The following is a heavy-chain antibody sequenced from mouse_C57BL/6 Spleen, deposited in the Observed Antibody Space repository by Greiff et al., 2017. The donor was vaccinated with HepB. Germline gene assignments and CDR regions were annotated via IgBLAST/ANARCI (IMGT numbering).Heavy chain of an antibody. D-gene: IGHD1-1*01. J-gene: IGHJ3*01. Sequence: VQLQQSGAELVRPGASVKLSCTASGFNIKDYYMHWVKQRPEQGLEWIGRIDPEDGDTEYAPKFQGKATMTADTSSNTAYLQLSSLTSEDTAVYYCTGNYYGSRDFAYWGQGTLVTVPA. V-gene: IGHV14-1*01. CDR3: TGNYYGSRDFAY. CDR2: IDPEDGDT. CDR1: GFNIKDYY.